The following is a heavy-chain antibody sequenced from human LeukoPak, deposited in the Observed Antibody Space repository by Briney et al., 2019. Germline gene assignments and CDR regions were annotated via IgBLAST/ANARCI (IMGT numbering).Heavy chain of an antibody. CDR3: ARERYYYGSGSYGGFVP. J-gene: IGHJ5*02. V-gene: IGHV4-30-4*01. Sequence: SETLSLTCTVSGGSISSGDYYWSWIRQPPGKGLEWIGYIYYSGSTYYNPSLKSRVTVSVDTSKNQFSLKLSSVTAADTAVYYCARERYYYGSGSYGGFVPWGQGTLVTVSS. D-gene: IGHD3-10*01. CDR1: GGSISSGDYY. CDR2: IYYSGST.